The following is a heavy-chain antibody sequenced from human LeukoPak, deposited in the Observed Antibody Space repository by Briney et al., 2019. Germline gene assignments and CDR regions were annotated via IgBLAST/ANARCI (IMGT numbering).Heavy chain of an antibody. V-gene: IGHV3-21*01. CDR2: ISTTSSYV. J-gene: IGHJ5*02. CDR1: GFTFSSHT. Sequence: PGGSLRLSCASGFTFSSHTMSWVRQAPGKGLEWVSSISTTSSYVYYADSVKGRFSISRDNANNSLYLQMNSLRAEDTAVYYCARGVESVSVKWFDPWGQGTLVTVSS. D-gene: IGHD2-2*01. CDR3: ARGVESVSVKWFDP.